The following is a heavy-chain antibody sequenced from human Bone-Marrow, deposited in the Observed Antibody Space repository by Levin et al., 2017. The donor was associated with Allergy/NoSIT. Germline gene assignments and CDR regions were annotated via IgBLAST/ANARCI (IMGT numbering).Heavy chain of an antibody. D-gene: IGHD3-10*01. J-gene: IGHJ3*02. Sequence: SLKISCAASGFIFDDYTMHWVRQAPGEGLEWVSGISWNSGDKLYADSVKGRFVISRDNAKNSLYLQMNNLRPEDTALYYCAKDIKIRSRNAFDIWGQGSMVTVSS. CDR2: ISWNSGDK. V-gene: IGHV3-9*01. CDR1: GFIFDDYT. CDR3: AKDIKIRSRNAFDI.